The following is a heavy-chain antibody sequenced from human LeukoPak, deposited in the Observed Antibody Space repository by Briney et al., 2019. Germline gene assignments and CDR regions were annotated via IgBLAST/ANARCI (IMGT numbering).Heavy chain of an antibody. CDR2: ICYTGNT. CDR3: ARGNNITGMDV. J-gene: IGHJ6*02. CDR1: GDSISSSGYC. V-gene: IGHV4-39*01. Sequence: SETLSLTCTLSGDSISSSGYCWGWIRQPPGKGLECVGVICYTGNTYYNPSLKSRVTISVDTSKNQFSLKLSSVTAADTAVYYCARGNNITGMDVWGQGTTVTVSS. D-gene: IGHD1-20*01.